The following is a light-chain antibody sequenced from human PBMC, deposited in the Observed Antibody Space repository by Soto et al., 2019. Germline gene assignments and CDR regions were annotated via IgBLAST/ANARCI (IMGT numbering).Light chain of an antibody. CDR3: QQYYSTPLT. Sequence: DIVMTQSPDSLAVSLGERATINCKSSQSVLYSSNNKNYLAWYQQKPGQPPKLLIYWASTRESGVPDRFSGSGSGKDFTLTSGSLQAEDVAVYYCQQYYSTPLTFGGGTKVEIK. CDR2: WAS. V-gene: IGKV4-1*01. J-gene: IGKJ4*01. CDR1: QSVLYSSNNKNY.